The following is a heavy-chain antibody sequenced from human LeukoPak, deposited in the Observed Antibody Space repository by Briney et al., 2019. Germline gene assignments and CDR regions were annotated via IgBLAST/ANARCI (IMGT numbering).Heavy chain of an antibody. CDR1: GGSFSGYY. D-gene: IGHD6-25*01. Sequence: SETLSLTCAVYGGSFSGYYWSWIRQPPGKGLEWIGEINHSGSTYYNPSLKSRVTISVDTSKNQFSLKLSSVTAADTAVYYCARDQAARHHMDVWGKGTTVTVSS. J-gene: IGHJ6*03. CDR3: ARDQAARHHMDV. V-gene: IGHV4-34*01. CDR2: INHSGST.